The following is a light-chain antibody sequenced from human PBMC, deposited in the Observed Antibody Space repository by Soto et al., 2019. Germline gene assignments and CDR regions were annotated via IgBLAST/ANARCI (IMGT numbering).Light chain of an antibody. J-gene: IGKJ2*01. CDR1: QSVSSSY. CDR3: QYYGGSPYT. V-gene: IGKV3-20*01. Sequence: EMVLTQSPGTLSLSPGERATLSCRASQSVSSSYLAWYQQKTGQPPRLLIFGASSRATAIPDRSSGSGSGTDFTLTISRLEPEDFAVYYCQYYGGSPYTFGQGTKLEIK. CDR2: GAS.